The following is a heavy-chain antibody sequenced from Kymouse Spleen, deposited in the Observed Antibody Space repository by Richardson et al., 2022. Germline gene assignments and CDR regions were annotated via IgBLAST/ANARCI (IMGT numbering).Heavy chain of an antibody. V-gene: IGHV3-9*01. D-gene: IGHD4-17*01. CDR2: ISWNSGSI. CDR1: GFTFDDYA. Sequence: EVQLVESGGGLVQPGRSLRLSCAASGFTFDDYAMHWVRQAPGKGLEWVSGISWNSGSIGYADSVKGRFTISRDNAKNSLYLQMNSLRAEDTALYYCAKDIRDYGDYGFDYWGQGTLVTVSS. CDR3: AKDIRDYGDYGFDY. J-gene: IGHJ4*02.